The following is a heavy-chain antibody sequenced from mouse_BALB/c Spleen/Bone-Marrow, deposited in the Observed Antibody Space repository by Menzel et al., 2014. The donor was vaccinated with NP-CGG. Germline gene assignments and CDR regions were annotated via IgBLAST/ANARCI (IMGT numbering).Heavy chain of an antibody. J-gene: IGHJ4*01. Sequence: EVKLMESGAELVKPGASVELSCTASGFNIKDTYMHWVKQRPEQGLEWIGRIDPANGNTKYDPKFQGKATITADTSSNTAYLQLSSLTSEDTAVYYRARGYYDYVYAMDYWGQGTSVTVSS. CDR1: GFNIKDTY. V-gene: IGHV14-3*02. D-gene: IGHD2-4*01. CDR2: IDPANGNT. CDR3: ARGYYDYVYAMDY.